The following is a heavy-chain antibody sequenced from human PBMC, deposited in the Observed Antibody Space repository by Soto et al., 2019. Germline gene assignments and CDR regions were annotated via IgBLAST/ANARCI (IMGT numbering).Heavy chain of an antibody. CDR3: ARVSLHREFDY. Sequence: SETLSLTCAVYGGSFSCYYWSWIRQPPGKGLEWIGEINHSGSTNYNPSLKSRVTISVDTSKNQFSLKLSSVTAADTAVYYCARVSLHREFDYWGQGTLVTVSS. CDR1: GGSFSCYY. V-gene: IGHV4-34*01. J-gene: IGHJ4*02. CDR2: INHSGST.